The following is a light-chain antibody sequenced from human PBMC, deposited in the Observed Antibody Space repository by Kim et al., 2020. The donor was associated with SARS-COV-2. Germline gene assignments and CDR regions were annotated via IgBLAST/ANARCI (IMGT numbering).Light chain of an antibody. CDR1: QGIGTS. CDR3: QQYYTTPWT. J-gene: IGKJ1*01. V-gene: IGKV1-NL1*01. CDR2: GTS. Sequence: DIKMTQSPSSLSASVGDRVTITCRASQGIGTSLAWYQQKPGKAPTLLLYGTSKLQTAVPSRFSGSRSGADYTLTIHSLPPEDVATYYCQQYYTTPWTFGQGTKVDIK.